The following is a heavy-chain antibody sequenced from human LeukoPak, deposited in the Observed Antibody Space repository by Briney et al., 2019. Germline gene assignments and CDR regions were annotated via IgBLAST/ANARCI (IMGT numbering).Heavy chain of an antibody. CDR2: IKQDGSEK. CDR1: GFTFSSNW. CDR3: ARLELRYLDWKPNNWFDP. Sequence: GGSLRLSCAASGFTFSSNWMSWVRQAPGKGLEWVANIKQDGSEKYYVDSVKGRFTISRDNAKNSLYLQMNSLRAEDTAVYYCARLELRYLDWKPNNWFDPWGQGTLVTVSS. J-gene: IGHJ5*02. V-gene: IGHV3-7*01. D-gene: IGHD3-9*01.